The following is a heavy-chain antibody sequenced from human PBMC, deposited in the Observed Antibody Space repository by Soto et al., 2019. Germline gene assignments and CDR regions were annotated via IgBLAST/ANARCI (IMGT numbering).Heavy chain of an antibody. CDR1: GYSFTDHY. CDR3: ASEYCSSTSCRLTYYYGMDV. CDR2: INPNSGGT. D-gene: IGHD2-2*01. J-gene: IGHJ6*02. V-gene: IGHV1-2*02. Sequence: ASVKVSCKASGYSFTDHYIHWVRQAPGQGLEWMGWINPNSGGTNYAQKFQGRVTMTRDTSISTAYMELSRLRSDDTAVYYCASEYCSSTSCRLTYYYGMDVWGQGTTVTVYS.